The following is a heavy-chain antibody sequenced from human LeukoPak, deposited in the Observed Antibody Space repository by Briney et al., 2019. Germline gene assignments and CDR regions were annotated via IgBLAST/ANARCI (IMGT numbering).Heavy chain of an antibody. Sequence: GGSLRLSCVASGFTFSNHWMNWVRQAPGKGLEWVANIKPDGGEQYYVDSVKGRFTISRDNADNSLYLQLSSLRAEDTAVYYCAREQRTFDYWGQGILVTVSS. CDR2: IKPDGGEQ. CDR1: GFTFSNHW. CDR3: AREQRTFDY. D-gene: IGHD5-24*01. J-gene: IGHJ4*02. V-gene: IGHV3-7*03.